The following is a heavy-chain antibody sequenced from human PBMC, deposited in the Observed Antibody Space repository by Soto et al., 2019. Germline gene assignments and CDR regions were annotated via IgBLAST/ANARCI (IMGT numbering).Heavy chain of an antibody. CDR1: GGTFSSYA. V-gene: IGHV1-69*13. J-gene: IGHJ4*02. Sequence: GASVKVSCKASGGTFSSYAISWVRQAPGQGLEWMGGIIPIFGTANYAQKFQGRVTITADESTSTAYMELSSLRSEDTAVYYCARAMSELAVAGGIFDYWGQGTLVTVSS. CDR2: IIPIFGTA. D-gene: IGHD6-19*01. CDR3: ARAMSELAVAGGIFDY.